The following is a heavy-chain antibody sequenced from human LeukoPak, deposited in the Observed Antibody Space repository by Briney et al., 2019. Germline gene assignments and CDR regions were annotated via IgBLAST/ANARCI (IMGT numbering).Heavy chain of an antibody. CDR2: ISGSGGST. J-gene: IGHJ5*02. V-gene: IGHV3-23*01. CDR1: GFTFSSYA. CDR3: AKANRGVGATGT. D-gene: IGHD1-26*01. Sequence: GVSLRLSCAASGFTFSSYAMSWVRQAPGKGLEWDSAISGSGGSTYYADSVKGRFTISRDNSKNTLYLQMNSLRAEDTAVYYCAKANRGVGATGTWGQGTLVTVSS.